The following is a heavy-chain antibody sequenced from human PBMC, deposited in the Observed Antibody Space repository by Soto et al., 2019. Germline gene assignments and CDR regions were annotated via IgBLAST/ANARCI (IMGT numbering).Heavy chain of an antibody. J-gene: IGHJ3*02. D-gene: IGHD3-3*02. V-gene: IGHV1-69*06. CDR3: ARATETLGPRANDALDI. CDR1: GGTFSSYA. Sequence: SVKVSCKASGGTFSSYAISWVRQAPGQGLEWMGGIIPIFGTANYAQKFQGRVTITADKSTSTAYMELSSLRSEDTAVYYCARATETLGPRANDALDIWGQGTMVTVSS. CDR2: IIPIFGTA.